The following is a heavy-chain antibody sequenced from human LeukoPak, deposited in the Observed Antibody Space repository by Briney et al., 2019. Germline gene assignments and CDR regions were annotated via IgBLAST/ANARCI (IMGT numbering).Heavy chain of an antibody. V-gene: IGHV4-4*02. J-gene: IGHJ4*02. CDR3: ARGYTDYSNYFDY. CDR2: IYHSGST. CDR1: GGSISSSNW. D-gene: IGHD4-11*01. Sequence: PSETLSLTCAVSGGSISSSNWWSWVRQPPGKGLEWIGEIYHSGSTNYNPSLKSRVTISVDKSKNQFSLKLSSVTAADTAVFYCARGYTDYSNYFDYWGQGTLVTVSS.